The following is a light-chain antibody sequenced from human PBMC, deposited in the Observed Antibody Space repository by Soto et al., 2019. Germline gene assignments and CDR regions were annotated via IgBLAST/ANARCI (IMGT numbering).Light chain of an antibody. CDR2: DVS. CDR1: SSDVGAYKY. J-gene: IGLJ1*01. CDR3: NSYTTSSTYV. V-gene: IGLV2-14*01. Sequence: QSVLTQPASVSGSPGQSITISCTGTSSDVGAYKYVSWYQQHPDKAPKLMIYDVSNRPSGVSNRFSGSKSGNTASLTISGLQAEDEADYYCNSYTTSSTYVFGTGTKVTVL.